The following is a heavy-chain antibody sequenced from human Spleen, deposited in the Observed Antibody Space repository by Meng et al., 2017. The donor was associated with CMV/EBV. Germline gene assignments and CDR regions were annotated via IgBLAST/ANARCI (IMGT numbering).Heavy chain of an antibody. D-gene: IGHD1-26*01. CDR1: GFTFSDHA. CDR3: ARDEGGSYWRYYYYGMDV. Sequence: GESLKISCAASGFTFSDHAMHWVRQAPGKGLEWVTVISYDGSNKYYADSVKGRFTISRDNSKNTLYLQMNSLRAEDTAVYYCARDEGGSYWRYYYYGMDVWGQGTTVTVSS. V-gene: IGHV3-30-3*01. CDR2: ISYDGSNK. J-gene: IGHJ6*02.